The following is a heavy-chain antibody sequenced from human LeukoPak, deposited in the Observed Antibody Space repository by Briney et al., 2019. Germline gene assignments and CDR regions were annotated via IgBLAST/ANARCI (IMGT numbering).Heavy chain of an antibody. V-gene: IGHV3-23*01. D-gene: IGHD3-3*01. CDR1: GFTFSSYA. Sequence: GGSLRLSCAASGFTFSSYAMSWVRQAPGKGLEWVSAISGSGGSTYYADSVKGRFTIYRDNSKNTLYLQMNSLRAEDTAVYYCAWSFTIVGVVIKTLPGDVWGKGTTVTVSS. J-gene: IGHJ6*04. CDR3: AWSFTIVGVVIKTLPGDV. CDR2: ISGSGGST.